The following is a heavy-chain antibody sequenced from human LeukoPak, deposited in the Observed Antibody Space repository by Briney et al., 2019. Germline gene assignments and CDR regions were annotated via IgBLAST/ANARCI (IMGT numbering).Heavy chain of an antibody. CDR3: ARVLVCSGGSCYSGFVGAFDI. D-gene: IGHD2-15*01. CDR2: IYYSGST. J-gene: IGHJ3*02. Sequence: SETLSLTCTVSGGSISSYYWSWIRQPPGKGREWIGSIYYSGSTNYNPSLKSRVTISVDTSKTQFSLKLSSVTAADTAVYYCARVLVCSGGSCYSGFVGAFDIWGQGTMVTVSS. CDR1: GGSISSYY. V-gene: IGHV4-59*01.